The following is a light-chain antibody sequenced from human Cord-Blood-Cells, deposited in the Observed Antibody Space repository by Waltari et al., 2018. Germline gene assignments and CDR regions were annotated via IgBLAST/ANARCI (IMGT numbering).Light chain of an antibody. J-gene: IGKJ1*01. Sequence: DIQMTQSPPSLSASVGDRVTITCRASQSISSYLNGYQQEPGKAPNLLIYAASSLQSGVPARFSGSGAGTDFTLTISSLQPEDFATYYCQQSYSTPPWTFGQGTKVEIK. CDR3: QQSYSTPPWT. V-gene: IGKV1-39*01. CDR2: AAS. CDR1: QSISSY.